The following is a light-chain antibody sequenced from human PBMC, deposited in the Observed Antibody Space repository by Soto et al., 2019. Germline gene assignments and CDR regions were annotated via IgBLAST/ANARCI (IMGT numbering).Light chain of an antibody. Sequence: IVLTQSPATLSLSPGDRATLSCRASQSVSIDLAWYQQKPGQAPRLLIYDASTRATGIPVRFSGSGSRTDFTLTISSLEPEDFAVYYCQQRSNWRRLTFGGGTKVEIK. CDR3: QQRSNWRRLT. J-gene: IGKJ4*01. V-gene: IGKV3-11*01. CDR2: DAS. CDR1: QSVSID.